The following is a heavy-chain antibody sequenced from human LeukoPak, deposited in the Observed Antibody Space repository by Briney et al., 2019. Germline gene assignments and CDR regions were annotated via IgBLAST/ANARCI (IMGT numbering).Heavy chain of an antibody. Sequence: SETLFLTCTVPGGSLSSYYWSWIRQPPGKGLECIGYIYYSGSTNYNPSLKSRVTISVDTSKNQFSLKLSSVTAADTAVYYCARRTYFYDSSGYYFDYWGQGTLVTVSS. CDR3: ARRTYFYDSSGYYFDY. CDR2: IYYSGST. V-gene: IGHV4-59*01. J-gene: IGHJ4*02. D-gene: IGHD3-22*01. CDR1: GGSLSSYY.